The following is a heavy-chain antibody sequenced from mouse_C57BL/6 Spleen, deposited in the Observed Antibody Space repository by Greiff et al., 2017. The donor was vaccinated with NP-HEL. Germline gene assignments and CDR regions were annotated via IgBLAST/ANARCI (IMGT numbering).Heavy chain of an antibody. CDR3: AGGFYGSSYGVGY. V-gene: IGHV3-6*01. Sequence: EVQLQQSGPGLVKPSQSLSLTCSVTGYSITSGYYWNWIRQVPGNKLEWMGYISYDGSNNYNPTLKNRIPITRDTSKNQFFLKLNSVTTEDTATYYCAGGFYGSSYGVGYLGQGTTLTVSS. D-gene: IGHD1-1*01. J-gene: IGHJ2*01. CDR1: GYSITSGYY. CDR2: ISYDGSN.